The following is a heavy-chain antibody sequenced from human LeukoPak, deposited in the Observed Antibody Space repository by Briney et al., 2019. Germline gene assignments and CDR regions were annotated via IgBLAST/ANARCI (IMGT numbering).Heavy chain of an antibody. D-gene: IGHD6-13*01. CDR1: GYTFNDYY. CDR2: INPNNSDT. V-gene: IGHV1-2*02. CDR3: ARDGSLDV. Sequence: ASVKVSCKAFGYTFNDYYMHWMRQAPGQGPELMGWINPNNSDTNYAQKLQGRLTMTRDTSISTTYMELSRLRFDDTAVYYCARDGSLDVWGQGTTVTVSS. J-gene: IGHJ6*02.